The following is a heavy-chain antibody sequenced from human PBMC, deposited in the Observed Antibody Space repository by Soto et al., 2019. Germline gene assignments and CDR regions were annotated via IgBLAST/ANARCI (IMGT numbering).Heavy chain of an antibody. V-gene: IGHV4-31*03. CDR2: ISYSGST. J-gene: IGHJ6*02. CDR1: GGSISSGCYY. Sequence: PSETLSLTCTVSGGSISSGCYYWSWIRQHPGKGLEWIGYISYSGSTYYNPSLKSRVTISVDTSKNQFSLKLSSVTAADTAVYYCARRRGSGPFYGMDVWGQGTTVTVSS. D-gene: IGHD3-3*01. CDR3: ARRRGSGPFYGMDV.